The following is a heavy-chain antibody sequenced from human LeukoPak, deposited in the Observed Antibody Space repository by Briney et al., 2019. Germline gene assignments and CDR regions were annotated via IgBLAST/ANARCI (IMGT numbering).Heavy chain of an antibody. V-gene: IGHV3-48*02. Sequence: GGSLRLSCAVSGFTFSSCSMNWVRQAPGKGLEWVSYISSSSSTIYYADSVKGRFTISRDNAKNSLYLQMNSLRDEDSAVYYCARDPHIAAAGTIFDYGGQGTLVTVSS. D-gene: IGHD6-13*01. J-gene: IGHJ4*02. CDR1: GFTFSSCS. CDR2: ISSSSSTI. CDR3: ARDPHIAAAGTIFDY.